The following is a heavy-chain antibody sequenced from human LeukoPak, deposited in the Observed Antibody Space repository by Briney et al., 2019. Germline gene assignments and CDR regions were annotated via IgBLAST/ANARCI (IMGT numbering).Heavy chain of an antibody. CDR3: ARGSSGYYSEVFPPSGY. D-gene: IGHD3-22*01. J-gene: IGHJ4*02. CDR2: ISSSSSTI. Sequence: PGGSLRLSCAASGFTFSSYSMNWVRQAPGKGLEWVSYISSSSSTIYYADSVKGRFTISRDNAKNSLYLQMNSLRAEDTAVYYCARGSSGYYSEVFPPSGYWGQGTLVTVSS. CDR1: GFTFSSYS. V-gene: IGHV3-48*04.